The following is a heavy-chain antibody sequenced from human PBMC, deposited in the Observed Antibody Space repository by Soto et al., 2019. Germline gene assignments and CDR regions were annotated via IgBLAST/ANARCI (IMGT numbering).Heavy chain of an antibody. CDR2: ISGSGGST. CDR3: ANLGPYYDILTGYPSGDYMDV. CDR1: GFTFSSYA. D-gene: IGHD3-9*01. Sequence: GGSLRLSCAASGFTFSSYAMSWVRQAPGKGLEWVSAISGSGGSTYYADSVKGRFTISRDNSKNTLYLQMNSLRAEDTAVYYCANLGPYYDILTGYPSGDYMDVWGKGTTVTVSS. V-gene: IGHV3-23*01. J-gene: IGHJ6*03.